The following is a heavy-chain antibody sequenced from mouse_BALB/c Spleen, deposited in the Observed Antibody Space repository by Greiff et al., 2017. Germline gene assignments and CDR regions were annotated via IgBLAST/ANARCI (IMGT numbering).Heavy chain of an antibody. J-gene: IGHJ1*01. CDR1: GFTFSSYA. V-gene: IGHV5-6-5*01. Sequence: DVMLVESGGGLVKPGGSLKLSCAASGFTFSSYAMSWVRQTPEKRLEWVASISSGGSTYYPDSVKGRFTISRDNARNILYLQMSSLRSEDTAMYYCARGGDYYGSSHWYFDVWGAGTTVTVSS. CDR2: ISSGGST. CDR3: ARGGDYYGSSHWYFDV. D-gene: IGHD1-1*01.